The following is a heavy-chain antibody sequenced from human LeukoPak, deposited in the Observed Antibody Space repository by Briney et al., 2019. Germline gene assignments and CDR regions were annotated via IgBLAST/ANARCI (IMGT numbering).Heavy chain of an antibody. CDR1: GGSISSYY. CDR2: IYYSGST. J-gene: IGHJ4*02. D-gene: IGHD2/OR15-2a*01. V-gene: IGHV4-59*01. CDR3: AREVKVGNTDTGYYFDY. Sequence: SETLSLTCTVSGGSISSYYWSWLRQPPGKGLEWIGYIYYSGSTNYNPSLKRRVTISVDTSKSQFSLKLNSVTAADTAVYYCAREVKVGNTDTGYYFDYWGQGILVTVSS.